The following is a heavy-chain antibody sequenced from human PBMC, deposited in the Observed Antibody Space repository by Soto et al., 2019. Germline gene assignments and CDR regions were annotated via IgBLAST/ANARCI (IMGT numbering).Heavy chain of an antibody. D-gene: IGHD2-15*01. CDR2: ISRESRTI. CDR1: GFTFSDYY. J-gene: IGHJ4*02. Sequence: GGPLRLSCFASGFTFSDYYMTWIRQAPVKGLEFISYISRESRTIYYIDSVKGRFTVSRDNAENSLYLQMDSLRAEDTALYFCARYLSGGALAQDLDYWGQGTQVTVSS. V-gene: IGHV3-11*01. CDR3: ARYLSGGALAQDLDY.